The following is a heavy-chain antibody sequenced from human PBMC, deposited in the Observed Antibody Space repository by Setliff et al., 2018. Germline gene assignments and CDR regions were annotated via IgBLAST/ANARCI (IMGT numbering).Heavy chain of an antibody. CDR1: GGSISTATYY. Sequence: PSETLSLTCTVSGGSISTATYYWGWVRQSPGKGLEWIGSIYWSGNTWYNPSFKSRATISIDTSKNQFSLKMSSVTAADTAVYYCASNRAAMALDDPWGQGKLVTVSS. V-gene: IGHV4-39*01. D-gene: IGHD5-18*01. J-gene: IGHJ5*02. CDR2: IYWSGNT. CDR3: ASNRAAMALDDP.